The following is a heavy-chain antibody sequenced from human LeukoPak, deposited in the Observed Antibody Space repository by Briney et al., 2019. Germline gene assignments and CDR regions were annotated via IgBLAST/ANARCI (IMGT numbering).Heavy chain of an antibody. Sequence: PGRSLRLPCAASGFTFSRYGMHWVRQAPGKGLEWVALISYDGNNKYYADSVKGRFTISRDTSKNTLYLQMNSLRVEDTAVYFCAKDQRGDILTGSPFDYWGQGTLVTVSS. CDR2: ISYDGNNK. J-gene: IGHJ4*02. CDR1: GFTFSRYG. CDR3: AKDQRGDILTGSPFDY. V-gene: IGHV3-30*18. D-gene: IGHD3-9*01.